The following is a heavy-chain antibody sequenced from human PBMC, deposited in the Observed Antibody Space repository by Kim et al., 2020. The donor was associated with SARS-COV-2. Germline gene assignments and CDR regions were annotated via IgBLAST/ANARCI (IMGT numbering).Heavy chain of an antibody. D-gene: IGHD2-2*01. CDR3: ASRNIVVVPAATYYFDY. J-gene: IGHJ4*02. V-gene: IGHV4-34*01. CDR2: INHSGST. CDR1: GGSFSGYY. Sequence: SETLSLTCAVYGGSFSGYYWSWIRQPPGKGLEWIGEINHSGSTNYNPSLKSRVTISVDTSKNQFSLKLSSVTAADTAVYYCASRNIVVVPAATYYFDYWGQGTLVTVSS.